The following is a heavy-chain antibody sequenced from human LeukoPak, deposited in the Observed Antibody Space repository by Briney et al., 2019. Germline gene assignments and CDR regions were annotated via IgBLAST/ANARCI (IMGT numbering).Heavy chain of an antibody. CDR1: GGSISRSGYY. CDR3: ARDLRSSSSSGINYYGMDV. D-gene: IGHD6-6*01. CDR2: IYYSGST. J-gene: IGHJ6*02. V-gene: IGHV4-31*03. Sequence: SQTLSLTCTVSGGSISRSGYYWSWIRQHPGKGLEWIGYIYYSGSTYYNPSLKSRVTISVDTSKNQFSLKLSSVTAADTAVYYCARDLRSSSSSGINYYGMDVWGQGTTVTVSS.